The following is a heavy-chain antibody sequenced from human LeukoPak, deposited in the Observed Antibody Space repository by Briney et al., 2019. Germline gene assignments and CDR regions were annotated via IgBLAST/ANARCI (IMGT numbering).Heavy chain of an antibody. CDR2: IHTSGIA. V-gene: IGHV4-4*07. J-gene: IGHJ4*02. Sequence: SETLSLTCSVSGSSFNTYYWSWIRQPAGKGLEWIGRIHTSGIADYSPSLQSRVTISVDMSKKEFSLKLTSVTAADTAVYYCARDIVYLIDEDYGWGQGILVTVSS. CDR1: GSSFNTYY. D-gene: IGHD4-17*01. CDR3: ARDIVYLIDEDYG.